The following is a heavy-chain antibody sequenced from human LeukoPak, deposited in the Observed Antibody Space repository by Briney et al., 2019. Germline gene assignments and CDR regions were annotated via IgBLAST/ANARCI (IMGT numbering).Heavy chain of an antibody. CDR2: INRSGST. V-gene: IGHV4-34*01. D-gene: IGHD2-15*01. Sequence: SETLSLTCAVYGGSFSGYYWSWIRQPPGKGLEWIGEINRSGSTNYNPSLKSRVTIPVDTSKNQFSLKLSSVTAADTAVYYCARAGYSKNFDYWGQGTLVTVSS. CDR3: ARAGYSKNFDY. J-gene: IGHJ4*02. CDR1: GGSFSGYY.